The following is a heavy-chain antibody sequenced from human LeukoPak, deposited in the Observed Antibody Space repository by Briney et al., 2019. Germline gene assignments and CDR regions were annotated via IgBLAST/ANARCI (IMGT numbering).Heavy chain of an antibody. Sequence: GGSLRXSCAASGFTFSSYSMNWVRQAPGKGLEWVSSISSSGSHIYYADSVKGRFTISRDNSKNTLYLQMNSVREEDTDVYLCAXXVKMFRGPMIMRHFDYWGQGTLVTVSS. J-gene: IGHJ4*02. D-gene: IGHD3-10*01. CDR1: GFTFSSYS. V-gene: IGHV3-21*01. CDR3: AXXVKMFRGPMIMRHFDY. CDR2: ISSSGSHI.